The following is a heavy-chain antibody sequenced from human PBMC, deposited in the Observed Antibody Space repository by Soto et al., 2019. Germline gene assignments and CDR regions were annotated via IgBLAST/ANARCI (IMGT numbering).Heavy chain of an antibody. CDR1: GGSISSGGFY. Sequence: QVQLQESGPGLVKPSQTLSLTCTVSGGSISSGGFYWSWIRQHPGKGLEWIGSIYYRGSPYYSPALKNRVTISVDTSKTQFSPKLSSVTAADTAVYYCARDLGIWGQGTMVTVSS. CDR2: IYYRGSP. CDR3: ARDLGI. J-gene: IGHJ3*02. V-gene: IGHV4-31*03.